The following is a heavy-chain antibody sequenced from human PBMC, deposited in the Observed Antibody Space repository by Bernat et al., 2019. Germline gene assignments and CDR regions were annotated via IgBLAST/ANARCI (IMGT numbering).Heavy chain of an antibody. D-gene: IGHD6-13*01. V-gene: IGHV3-23*01. Sequence: EVQLLESGGGLVQPGGSLRLSCAASRFTFSTYAMSWVRQAPGKGLEWVAAISGTSAGTYYADSVKGRFTISRDNSKNTLYLQMNSLRAEDTAVYYCAKDLSPVLYSSNWYYFDYWGQGTLVTVSS. J-gene: IGHJ4*02. CDR2: ISGTSAGT. CDR1: RFTFSTYA. CDR3: AKDLSPVLYSSNWYYFDY.